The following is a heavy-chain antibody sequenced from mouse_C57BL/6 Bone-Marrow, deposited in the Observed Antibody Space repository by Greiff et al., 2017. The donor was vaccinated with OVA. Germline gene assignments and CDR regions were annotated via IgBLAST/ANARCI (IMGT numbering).Heavy chain of an antibody. Sequence: EVKLVESGGGLVQPGGSLSLSCAASGFTFTDYYMSWVRQPPGKALEWLGFIRNKANGYTTEYSASVQGRFTISRDNSQSILYLQMKALRAEDSATDYCARAYGNYVDYGGQGTTRTVSA. CDR3: ARAYGNYVDY. D-gene: IGHD2-1*01. CDR1: GFTFTDYY. CDR2: IRNKANGYTT. J-gene: IGHJ2*01. V-gene: IGHV7-3*01.